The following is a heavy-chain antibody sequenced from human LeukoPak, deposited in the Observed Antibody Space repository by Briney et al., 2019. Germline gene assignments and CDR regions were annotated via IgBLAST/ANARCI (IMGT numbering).Heavy chain of an antibody. Sequence: SVKVSCKASGGTFSSYAISWVRQAPGQGLEWMGRIIPILGIANYAQKFQGRVTITADKSTSTAYMELSSLRSEDTAVYYCARDRAPAAHYYYYGMDVWGQGTTVTVSS. CDR2: IIPILGIA. V-gene: IGHV1-69*04. CDR3: ARDRAPAAHYYYYGMDV. CDR1: GGTFSSYA. D-gene: IGHD2-2*01. J-gene: IGHJ6*02.